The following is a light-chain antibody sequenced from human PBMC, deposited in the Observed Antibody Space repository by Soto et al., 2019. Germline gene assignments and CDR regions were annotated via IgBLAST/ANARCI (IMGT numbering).Light chain of an antibody. Sequence: DIQMTQSPSSLSASVGDRVTITCRANANIDTYLNWYQQKPGKAPRLLIYAASTLQGDVPSTFSGSGSGTDFTLTISSLQPGDFATYYCQQSYDTPRTFGQGTKVQIK. J-gene: IGKJ1*01. CDR3: QQSYDTPRT. CDR1: ANIDTY. CDR2: AAS. V-gene: IGKV1-39*01.